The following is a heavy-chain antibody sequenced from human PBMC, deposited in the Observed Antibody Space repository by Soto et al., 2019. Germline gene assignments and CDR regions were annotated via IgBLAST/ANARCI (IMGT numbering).Heavy chain of an antibody. CDR1: GFTFSSYA. V-gene: IGHV3-30*04. CDR2: ISYDGSNK. J-gene: IGHJ5*02. CDR3: ARGGNYYGSGSYYWFDP. D-gene: IGHD3-10*01. Sequence: GGSLRLSCAASGFTFSSYAMHWVRQAPGKGLEWVAVISYDGSNKYYADSVKGRFTISRDNSKNTLYLQMNSLRAEDTAVYYCARGGNYYGSGSYYWFDPWGQGTLVTISS.